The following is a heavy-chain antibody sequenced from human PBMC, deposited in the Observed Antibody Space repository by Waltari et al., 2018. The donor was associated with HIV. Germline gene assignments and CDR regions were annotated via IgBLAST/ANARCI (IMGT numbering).Heavy chain of an antibody. CDR1: GFSFRDNG. V-gene: IGHV3-73*01. CDR2: RYSGRQNYGP. Sequence: VQLLESGGGLGPPGASLKLSSTASGFSFRDNGLHRYRPAPGTLPEWVGRRYSGRQNYGPIDAWSVEGRFNISRHDAENTTFLHLSTLKVKETAIYFCPVGSPDYWYFHLWGRGTLVTVSS. J-gene: IGHJ2*01. CDR3: PVGSPDYWYFHL. D-gene: IGHD6-19*01.